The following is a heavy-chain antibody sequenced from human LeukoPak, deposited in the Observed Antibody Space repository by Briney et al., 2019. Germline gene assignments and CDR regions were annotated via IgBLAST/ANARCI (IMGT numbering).Heavy chain of an antibody. Sequence: SETLSLTCAVSGGSFSGYYWSWIRQPPGKGLEWIGEINHSGSTNYNPSLKSRVTISVDTSKNQFSLKLSSVTAADTAVYYCARLRAAAGPYNSFDPWGQGTLVTVSS. CDR2: INHSGST. CDR3: ARLRAAAGPYNSFDP. V-gene: IGHV4-34*01. J-gene: IGHJ5*02. CDR1: GGSFSGYY. D-gene: IGHD6-13*01.